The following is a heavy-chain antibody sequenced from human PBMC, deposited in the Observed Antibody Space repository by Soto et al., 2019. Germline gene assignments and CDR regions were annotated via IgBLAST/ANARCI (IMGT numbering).Heavy chain of an antibody. CDR2: IYPGDSDT. CDR3: ARHGSEAAAVPYYYYYGMDV. CDR1: GYSFTSYW. Sequence: GESLKISCKGSGYSFTSYWIGWVRQMPGKGLEWMGIIYPGDSDTRYSPSFQGQVTISADKSISTAYLQWSSLKASDTAMYYWARHGSEAAAVPYYYYYGMDVWGQGTTVTVSS. J-gene: IGHJ6*02. V-gene: IGHV5-51*01. D-gene: IGHD6-13*01.